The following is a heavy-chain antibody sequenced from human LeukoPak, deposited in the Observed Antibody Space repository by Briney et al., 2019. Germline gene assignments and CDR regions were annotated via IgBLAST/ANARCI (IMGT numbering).Heavy chain of an antibody. V-gene: IGHV3-48*01. D-gene: IGHD5-12*01. CDR2: ISTTGTTI. Sequence: GGSLRLSCAASGFTFSAYHINWVRQAPGKGLEWISYISTTGTTIHYADSVKGRFTISRDNSKDTLYLQMNSLRAEDTAVYYCARNENSGWGYFDYWGQGTLVTVSS. CDR1: GFTFSAYH. J-gene: IGHJ4*02. CDR3: ARNENSGWGYFDY.